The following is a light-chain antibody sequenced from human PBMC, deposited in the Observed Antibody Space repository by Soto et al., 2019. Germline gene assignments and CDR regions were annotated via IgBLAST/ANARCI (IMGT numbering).Light chain of an antibody. J-gene: IGKJ2*01. CDR1: QDISNY. CDR3: QQYDNLPYT. V-gene: IGKV1-33*01. CDR2: DAT. Sequence: DIQMTQSPSSLSASVGDRVTITCQASQDISNYLNWYQQKPGKAPKLLIYDATNLETGVPSRFSGSGSGTYFTFTISSLQPEDTATYYCQQYDNLPYTFGQGTKLEIK.